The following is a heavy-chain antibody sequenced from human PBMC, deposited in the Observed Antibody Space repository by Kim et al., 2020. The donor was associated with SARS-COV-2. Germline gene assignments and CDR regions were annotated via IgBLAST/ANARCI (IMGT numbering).Heavy chain of an antibody. J-gene: IGHJ4*02. CDR3: ARDLNDYFGSGSSL. Sequence: GGSLRLSCAASGFTVSSNYMSWVRQAPGKGLEWVSIIYSGDNTYYADSVKGRFTVSRDNSANTLYLQMNSLGAEDTAVYYCARDLNDYFGSGSSLWGQGTLVTVSS. CDR2: IYSGDNT. V-gene: IGHV3-53*01. CDR1: GFTVSSNY. D-gene: IGHD3-10*01.